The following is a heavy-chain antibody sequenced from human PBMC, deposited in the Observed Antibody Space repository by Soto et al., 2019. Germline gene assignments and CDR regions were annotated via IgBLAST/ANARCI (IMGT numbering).Heavy chain of an antibody. Sequence: QLQLQESGPGLVKPPETLSLTCTVSGGSISSSSYYWGWIRQPPGKGLEWIGSIYYSGSTYYNPSLKSRVTISVDTSKNQFSLKLSSVTAADTAVYYCARSLVGAQRFGVWFDPWGQGTLVTVSS. D-gene: IGHD1-26*01. CDR2: IYYSGST. CDR3: ARSLVGAQRFGVWFDP. V-gene: IGHV4-39*01. J-gene: IGHJ5*02. CDR1: GGSISSSSYY.